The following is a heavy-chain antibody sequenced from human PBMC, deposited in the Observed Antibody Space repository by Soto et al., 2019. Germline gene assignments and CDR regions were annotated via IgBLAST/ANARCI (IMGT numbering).Heavy chain of an antibody. J-gene: IGHJ4*01. CDR2: TYYRSKWYY. D-gene: IGHD1-26*01. CDR1: GDSVSSNNAA. V-gene: IGHV6-1*01. Sequence: SQTLSITCAISGDSVSSNNAAWNWIRQSPSRGLEWLGRTYYRSKWYYEYAVSVRGRITINPDTSKNQYSLQLNSVTPEDTAVYFCARGEQYSGRIFDYWGQGTLVTVSS. CDR3: ARGEQYSGRIFDY.